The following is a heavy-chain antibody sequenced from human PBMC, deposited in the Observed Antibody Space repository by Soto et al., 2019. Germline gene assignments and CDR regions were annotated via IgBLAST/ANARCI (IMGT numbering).Heavy chain of an antibody. Sequence: QVQLQESGPGLVKPSQTLSLTCTVSGGSISSGGYYWSWIRQHPGKGLEWIGYIYYSGSTYYNPSLKSRVTISVDTSKNQFSLKLSSVAAADTAVYYCARDRNSEALVDIWGQGTMVTVSS. D-gene: IGHD1-7*01. V-gene: IGHV4-31*03. CDR1: GGSISSGGYY. CDR2: IYYSGST. CDR3: ARDRNSEALVDI. J-gene: IGHJ3*02.